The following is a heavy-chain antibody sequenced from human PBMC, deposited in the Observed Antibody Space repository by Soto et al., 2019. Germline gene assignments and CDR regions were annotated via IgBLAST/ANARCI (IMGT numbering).Heavy chain of an antibody. CDR2: ISYDGSNK. J-gene: IGHJ4*02. V-gene: IGHV3-30*18. Sequence: GGSLRLSCAASGFTFSSYGMHWVRQAPGKGLEWVAVISYDGSNKYYADSVKGRFTISRDNSKNTLYLQMNSLRAEDTAVYYCAKDPSAGPPSYFDYWGQGTLVTVSS. CDR3: AKDPSAGPPSYFDY. CDR1: GFTFSSYG. D-gene: IGHD6-13*01.